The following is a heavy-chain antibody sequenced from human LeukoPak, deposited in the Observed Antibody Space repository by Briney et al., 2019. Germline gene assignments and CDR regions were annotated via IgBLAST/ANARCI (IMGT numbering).Heavy chain of an antibody. V-gene: IGHV1-18*01. J-gene: IGHJ4*02. D-gene: IGHD3-9*01. CDR1: GYTFTSYG. CDR3: ARDQYYVILTGYSD. Sequence: GASVKVSCKASGYTFTSYGISWVRQAPGQGLEWMGWISAYNGNTNYAQKLQGRVTMTTDTSTSTAYMELRSLRSDDTAVYYCARDQYYVILTGYSDWGQGTLVTVSS. CDR2: ISAYNGNT.